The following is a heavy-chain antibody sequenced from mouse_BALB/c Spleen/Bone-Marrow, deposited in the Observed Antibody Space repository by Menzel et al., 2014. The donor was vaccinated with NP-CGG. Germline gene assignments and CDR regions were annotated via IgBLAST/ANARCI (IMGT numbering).Heavy chain of an antibody. J-gene: IGHJ4*01. D-gene: IGHD3-2*01. Sequence: EVKLEESGTSLVKPSQTLSLPCSVTGDSITSGYWNWIRKFPGNKLEYIATISYSGSTYYTPPLSSRISISRDTSKNHYYLQLNSVTTEDTATYYCASDSSGGILAMDYWGQGTSVTVSS. CDR2: ISYSGST. CDR1: GDSITSGY. V-gene: IGHV3-8*02. CDR3: ASDSSGGILAMDY.